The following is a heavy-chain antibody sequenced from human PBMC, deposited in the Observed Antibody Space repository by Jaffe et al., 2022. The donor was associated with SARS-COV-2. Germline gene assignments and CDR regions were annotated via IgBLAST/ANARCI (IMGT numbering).Heavy chain of an antibody. CDR2: ISYSGST. D-gene: IGHD6-13*01. CDR3: ARGKSIAAADLGLYDHYAMDV. Sequence: QLQLQESGPGLVKPSETLSLTCSVSGDSINNYYWSWVRQPPGKGLEWIGYISYSGSTNYNPSLKSRVTISVDTSKNHFSLKLSSVTAADTAVYYCARGKSIAAADLGLYDHYAMDVWGQGTTVTVSS. CDR1: GDSINNYY. J-gene: IGHJ6*02. V-gene: IGHV4-59*01.